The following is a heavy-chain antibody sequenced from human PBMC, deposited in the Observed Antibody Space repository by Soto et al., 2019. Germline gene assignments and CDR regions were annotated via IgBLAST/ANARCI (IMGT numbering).Heavy chain of an antibody. CDR3: AKDLGGSLPYYFDY. CDR2: ISYDGSNK. CDR1: GFTFSSYG. D-gene: IGHD1-26*01. J-gene: IGHJ4*02. Sequence: QVQLVESGGGVVQPGGSLRLSCAASGFTFSSYGMHWVRQAPGKGLEWVAVISYDGSNKYYADSVKGRFTISRDNSKNTLYLQMNSLRAEDTAVYYCAKDLGGSLPYYFDYWGQGTLVTVSS. V-gene: IGHV3-30*18.